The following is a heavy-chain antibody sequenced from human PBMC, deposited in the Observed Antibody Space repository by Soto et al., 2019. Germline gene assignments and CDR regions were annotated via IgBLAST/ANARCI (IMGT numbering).Heavy chain of an antibody. D-gene: IGHD3-16*02. Sequence: PGGSLRLSCAASGFTFSSYAMHWVRQAPGKGLEWVAVISYDGSNKYYADSVKGRFTISRDNSKNTLYLQMNSLRAEDTAVYYCARDLSALFDYWGQGTLVTVSS. CDR3: ARDLSALFDY. V-gene: IGHV3-30-3*01. J-gene: IGHJ4*02. CDR1: GFTFSSYA. CDR2: ISYDGSNK.